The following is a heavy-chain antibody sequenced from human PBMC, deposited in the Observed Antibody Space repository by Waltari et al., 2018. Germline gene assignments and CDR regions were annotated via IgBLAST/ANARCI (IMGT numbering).Heavy chain of an antibody. V-gene: IGHV3-33*01. CDR3: ARDREYQLLRPYYMDV. CDR2: IWYDGSNK. CDR1: GFPFSSYG. Sequence: QVQLVESGGGVVQPGRPLRLSCAAPGFPFSSYGLHWVRQAPGKGLEGVAVIWYDGSNKYYADSVKGRFTISRDNSKNTLYLQMNSLRAEDTAVYYCARDREYQLLRPYYMDVWGKGTTVTVSS. J-gene: IGHJ6*03. D-gene: IGHD2-2*01.